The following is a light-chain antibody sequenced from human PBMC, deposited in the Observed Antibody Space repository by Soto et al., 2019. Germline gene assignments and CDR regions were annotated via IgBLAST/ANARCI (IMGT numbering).Light chain of an antibody. J-gene: IGLJ2*01. CDR1: SSNIGSNY. CDR2: RNN. V-gene: IGLV1-47*01. CDR3: AAWDDSLSGDVV. Sequence: QSVLTQPPSASGTPGQRVTISCSGSSSNIGSNYVFWYHQLPGTAPKLLIYRNNQRPSGVPDRFSGSKSGTSASLAISGLRSEDEADYYCAAWDDSLSGDVVFGGGTQLTVL.